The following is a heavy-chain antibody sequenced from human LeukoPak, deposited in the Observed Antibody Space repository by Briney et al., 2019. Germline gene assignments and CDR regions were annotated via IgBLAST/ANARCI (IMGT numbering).Heavy chain of an antibody. J-gene: IGHJ6*03. V-gene: IGHV4-4*07. CDR3: ARDRMVRGVIPSYYMDV. CDR2: IYTSGST. Sequence: SETLSLTCTVSGGSISSYYWSWIRQPAGKGLEWIGRIYTSGSTNYNPSLKSRVTMSVDTSKNQFSLKLSSVTAADTAVYYCARDRMVRGVIPSYYMDVWGKGTTVTISS. CDR1: GGSISSYY. D-gene: IGHD3-10*01.